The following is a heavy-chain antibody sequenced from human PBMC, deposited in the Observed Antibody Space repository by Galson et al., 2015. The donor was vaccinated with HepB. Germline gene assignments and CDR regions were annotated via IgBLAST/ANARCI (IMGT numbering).Heavy chain of an antibody. V-gene: IGHV3-48*01. CDR3: ARGYSTSWYSGLGY. D-gene: IGHD6-13*01. CDR2: ISSSSTTI. J-gene: IGHJ4*02. CDR1: TFIFSTYS. Sequence: SLRLSCAASTFIFSTYSMNWVRQAPGKGLEWVSYISSSSTTIYYADSVKGRFTISSDISKNTLFLQMNSLKADDTAVYFCARGYSTSWYSGLGYWGRGTLVTVSS.